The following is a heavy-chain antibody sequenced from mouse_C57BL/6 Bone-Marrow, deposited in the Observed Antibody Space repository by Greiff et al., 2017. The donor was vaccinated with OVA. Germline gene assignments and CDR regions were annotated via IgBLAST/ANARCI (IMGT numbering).Heavy chain of an antibody. J-gene: IGHJ2*01. CDR2: IYPGDGAT. V-gene: IGHV1-82*01. CDR3: AGGGGYGSSYYYFDG. Sequence: QVQLQQSGPELVKPGASVKISCKASGYAFSSSWMNWVKQRPGKGLEWIGRIYPGDGATNYNGKFKGKATLTADKSSSPAYMQRSSLMSEDAAVYFCAGGGGYGSSYYYFDGWGQGTTLTVSS. CDR1: GYAFSSSW. D-gene: IGHD1-1*01.